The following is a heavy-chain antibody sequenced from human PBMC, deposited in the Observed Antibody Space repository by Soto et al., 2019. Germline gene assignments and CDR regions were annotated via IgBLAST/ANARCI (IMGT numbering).Heavy chain of an antibody. V-gene: IGHV3-23*01. D-gene: IGHD3-3*01. CDR2: ISGSGGST. CDR3: AKDTYDFWSGYPDYYYYGMDV. CDR1: GFTFSSYA. Sequence: GGSLRLSCAASGFTFSSYAMSWVRQAPGKGLEWVSAISGSGGSTYYADSVKGRFTISRDNSKNTLYLQMNSLRAEDTAVYYCAKDTYDFWSGYPDYYYYGMDVWGQGTTVTVSS. J-gene: IGHJ6*02.